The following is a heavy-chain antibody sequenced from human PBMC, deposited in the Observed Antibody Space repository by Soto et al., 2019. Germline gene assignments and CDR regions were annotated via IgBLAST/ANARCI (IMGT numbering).Heavy chain of an antibody. J-gene: IGHJ4*02. Sequence: GGSLRLSCAASGFTFSSYWMSWVRQAPGKGLEWVANIKQDGSEKYYVDSVKGRFTISRDNAKNSLYLQMNSLRAEDTAVYYCARGGVVGATSHFDYWGQGTLVTVSS. CDR3: ARGGVVGATSHFDY. D-gene: IGHD1-26*01. V-gene: IGHV3-7*05. CDR1: GFTFSSYW. CDR2: IKQDGSEK.